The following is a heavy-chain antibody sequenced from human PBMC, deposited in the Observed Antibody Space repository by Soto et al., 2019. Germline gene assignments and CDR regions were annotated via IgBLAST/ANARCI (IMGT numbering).Heavy chain of an antibody. CDR1: GFTFSSYS. Sequence: EVQLVESGGGLVKPGGSLRLSCAASGFTFSSYSMNWVRQAPGKGLEWVSSISSSSSYIYYADSVKGRFTISRDNAKNSRYRQMNSLRAEDTAVYYCARGIGTAGMDYWGQGTLVTVSS. V-gene: IGHV3-21*01. J-gene: IGHJ4*02. CDR3: ARGIGTAGMDY. D-gene: IGHD1-26*01. CDR2: ISSSSSYI.